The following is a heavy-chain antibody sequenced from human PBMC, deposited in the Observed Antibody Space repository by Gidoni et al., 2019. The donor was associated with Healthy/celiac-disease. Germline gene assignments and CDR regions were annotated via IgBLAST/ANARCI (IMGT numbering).Heavy chain of an antibody. V-gene: IGHV3-15*01. CDR1: GFSFSNAW. CDR2: IKRKTDGGTT. J-gene: IGHJ4*02. CDR3: TTDLITMVRGVIIISSARQTAQDY. D-gene: IGHD3-10*01. Sequence: EVQLVESGGGLVKPGGSLRLSCAASGFSFSNAWSSWVREAPGKGLEWVGRIKRKTDGGTTDYAAPVKDRFTISRDDSKNTLYLQINSLKTEDTAVYYCTTDLITMVRGVIIISSARQTAQDYWGQGTLVTVSS.